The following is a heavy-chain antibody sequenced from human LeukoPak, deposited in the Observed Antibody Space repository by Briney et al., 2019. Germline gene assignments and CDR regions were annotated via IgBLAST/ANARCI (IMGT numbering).Heavy chain of an antibody. Sequence: GGSLRLSCAVSGSSVSNNYMSWVRHAPGKGLEGVSFLFSGCNQFYGGPVEGRFNISRDNSKNTLYLQMNRLRAEDTAVYYCAKKRGPHYYDSSGYLDYWGQGILVTVSS. J-gene: IGHJ4*02. D-gene: IGHD3-22*01. CDR3: AKKRGPHYYDSSGYLDY. V-gene: IGHV3-53*05. CDR1: GSSVSNNY. CDR2: LFSGCNQ.